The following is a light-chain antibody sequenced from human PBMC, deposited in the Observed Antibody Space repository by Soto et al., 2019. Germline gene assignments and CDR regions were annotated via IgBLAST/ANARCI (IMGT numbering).Light chain of an antibody. CDR2: EVS. CDR1: SRDVGGYTY. V-gene: IGLV2-14*03. Sequence: QSALTQPPSASGSPGQSVTISCTGTSRDVGGYTYVSWYQQHPGKAPKLMIYEVSSRPSGVSNRFSGSKSGNTASLTISGLQPEDEADYYCSSYTTSSTVVFGTGTKLTVL. J-gene: IGLJ1*01. CDR3: SSYTTSSTVV.